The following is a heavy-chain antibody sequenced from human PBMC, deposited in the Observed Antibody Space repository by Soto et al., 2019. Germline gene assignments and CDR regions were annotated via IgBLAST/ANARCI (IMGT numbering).Heavy chain of an antibody. CDR2: IYYRGST. CDR3: ARDSPRYGMDV. Sequence: QVQLQESGPGLVKPSETLSLTCTVSGGSISSYYWSWIRQPPGKGLEWIGYIYYRGSTNYNPSLKSRVTISVDTSKNQCSLKLSSVTAADTAVYYCARDSPRYGMDVWGQGTTVTVSS. CDR1: GGSISSYY. J-gene: IGHJ6*02. V-gene: IGHV4-59*01.